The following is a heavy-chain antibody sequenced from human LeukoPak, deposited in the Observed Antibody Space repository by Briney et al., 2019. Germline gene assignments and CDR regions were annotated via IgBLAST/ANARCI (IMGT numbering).Heavy chain of an antibody. J-gene: IGHJ4*02. V-gene: IGHV3-72*01. CDR2: TRKKANSYIT. CDR3: ASILGTFCY. Sequence: GGSLRLSCAVSGFTFSDYFLGWVRQAPGKGLEWVGRTRKKANSYITEYAASVKGRFTSSRDDSKNSLYLQMSSLKTDDTAMYYCASILGTFCYWGQGTRVTVSS. CDR1: GFTFSDYF. D-gene: IGHD1-26*01.